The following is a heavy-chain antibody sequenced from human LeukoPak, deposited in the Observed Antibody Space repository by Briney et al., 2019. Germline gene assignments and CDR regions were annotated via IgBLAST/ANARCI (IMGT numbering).Heavy chain of an antibody. CDR2: INPRGGST. J-gene: IGHJ4*02. V-gene: IGHV1-46*01. CDR1: GYTFTSYY. Sequence: ASVKVSFKASGYTFTSYYMHWVRQAPGQGLEWMGIINPRGGSTSYAQKFQGRVTMTRDMSTSTVYMELSSLRSEATAVYYCAREGAHNYYDSSGYWGYWGQGTLVTVSS. CDR3: AREGAHNYYDSSGYWGY. D-gene: IGHD3-22*01.